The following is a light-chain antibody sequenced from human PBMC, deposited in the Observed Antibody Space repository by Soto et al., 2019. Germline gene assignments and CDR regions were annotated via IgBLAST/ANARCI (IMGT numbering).Light chain of an antibody. CDR3: SSYAGSNNYV. Sequence: QSALTQPPSASGSPGQSVTISCTGTSSDVGGYNYVSWYQQHPGKAPKLMIYEVSKRPSGVPDRFSGYKSGNTASLTVSGLQAEDEADYYCSSYAGSNNYVFGPGTKVTVL. CDR1: SSDVGGYNY. CDR2: EVS. J-gene: IGLJ1*01. V-gene: IGLV2-8*01.